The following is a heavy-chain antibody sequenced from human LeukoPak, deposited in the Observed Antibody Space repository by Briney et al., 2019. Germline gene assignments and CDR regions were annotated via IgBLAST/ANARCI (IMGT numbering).Heavy chain of an antibody. D-gene: IGHD3-22*01. CDR3: AKDIGSSGRYGHFDY. Sequence: GGSLRLSCAASGFTFDDYAMHWVRQAPGKGLEWVSGISWNSGSIGYADSVKGRFTISRDNAKNSLYLQMNSLRAEDTALYYCAKDIGSSGRYGHFDYWGQGTLVTVSS. CDR2: ISWNSGSI. CDR1: GFTFDDYA. J-gene: IGHJ4*02. V-gene: IGHV3-9*01.